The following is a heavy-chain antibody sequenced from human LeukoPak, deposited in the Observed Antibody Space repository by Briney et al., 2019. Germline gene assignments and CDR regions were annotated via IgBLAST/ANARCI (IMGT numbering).Heavy chain of an antibody. Sequence: GGSLRLSCAASGFVFNNFDIHWVRQSTRKGLEWVAGIHVAFDTYYADSVKGRFTISRENGQSSVYLQMNSLRAEDTAVYYCARDFRVVRLVDYWGQGTLVTVSS. J-gene: IGHJ4*02. D-gene: IGHD6-6*01. V-gene: IGHV3-13*01. CDR1: GFVFNNFD. CDR3: ARDFRVVRLVDY. CDR2: IHVAFDT.